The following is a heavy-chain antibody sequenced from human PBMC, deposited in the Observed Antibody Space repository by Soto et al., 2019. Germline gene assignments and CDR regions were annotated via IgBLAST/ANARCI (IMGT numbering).Heavy chain of an antibody. D-gene: IGHD6-6*01. CDR2: IYYSGST. Sequence: PSETLSLTCTVSGGSISSSSYYWGWIRQPPGKGLEWIGSIYYSGSTYYNPSLKSRVTISVDTSKNQFSLKLSSVTAADTAVYYCARHARPSSHPSYYFDYWGQGTLVTV. CDR1: GGSISSSSYY. V-gene: IGHV4-39*01. J-gene: IGHJ4*02. CDR3: ARHARPSSHPSYYFDY.